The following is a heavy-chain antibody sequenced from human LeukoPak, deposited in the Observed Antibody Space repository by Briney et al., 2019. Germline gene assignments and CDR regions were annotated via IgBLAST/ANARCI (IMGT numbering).Heavy chain of an antibody. CDR3: GRGRAY. CDR1: GFTFSSYS. V-gene: IGHV3-48*02. Sequence: GGSLRLSCAASGFTFSSYSMNWVRQAPGKGLGWVSYISSDSTTIYYADSVKGRFTISRGNAKNSLYLQMNSLRDEDTAVYYCGRGRAYWGQGTLVSVSS. J-gene: IGHJ4*02. CDR2: ISSDSTTI.